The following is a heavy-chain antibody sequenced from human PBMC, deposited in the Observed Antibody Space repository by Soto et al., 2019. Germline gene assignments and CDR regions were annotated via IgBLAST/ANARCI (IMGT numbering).Heavy chain of an antibody. CDR3: ARLPSGSYYTYFDY. J-gene: IGHJ4*02. CDR2: IYYSGST. D-gene: IGHD1-26*01. V-gene: IGHV4-39*01. Sequence: SETLSLTCTVSGGSISSSSYYWGWIRQPPGKGLEWIGSIYYSGSTYYNPSLKSRVTISVDTSKNQFSLKLSSVTAADTAVYYCARLPSGSYYTYFDYWGQGTPVPVSS. CDR1: GGSISSSSYY.